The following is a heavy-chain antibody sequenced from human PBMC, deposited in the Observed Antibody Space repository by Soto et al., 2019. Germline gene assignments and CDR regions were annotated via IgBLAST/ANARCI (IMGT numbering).Heavy chain of an antibody. CDR1: GGSFSGYY. CDR3: ARGHMVRGYYYYYGMDV. D-gene: IGHD3-10*01. V-gene: IGHV4-34*01. Sequence: QVQLQQWGAGLLKPSETLSLTCAVYGGSFSGYYWSWIRQPPGKGLEWIGEINHSGSTNYNPSLKSRVTIAVDTCKNQVSLKLGSVTAADTAVYYCARGHMVRGYYYYYGMDVWGQGTTVTVSS. J-gene: IGHJ6*02. CDR2: INHSGST.